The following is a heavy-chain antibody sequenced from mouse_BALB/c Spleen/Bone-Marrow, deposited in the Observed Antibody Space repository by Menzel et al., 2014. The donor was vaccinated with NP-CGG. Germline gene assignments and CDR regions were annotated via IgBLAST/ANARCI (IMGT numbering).Heavy chain of an antibody. CDR1: GYAFTNYL. D-gene: IGHD4-1*01. Sequence: QVQLKQSGAELVRPGTSVKVSCKASGYAFTNYLIEWVKQRPGQGLEWIGVINPGSGGTNYNEKFRGKATLTADKSSGTAYMQLSSLTSDDSAVYFCARCLTGTSALDFWGQGTSVTVSS. V-gene: IGHV1-54*01. CDR2: INPGSGGT. CDR3: ARCLTGTSALDF. J-gene: IGHJ4*01.